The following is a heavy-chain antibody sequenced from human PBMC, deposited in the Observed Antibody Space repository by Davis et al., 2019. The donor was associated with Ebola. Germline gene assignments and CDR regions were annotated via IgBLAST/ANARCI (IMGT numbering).Heavy chain of an antibody. CDR2: IKQDGSEK. D-gene: IGHD2-8*01. CDR3: ARSVAMLATFDY. J-gene: IGHJ4*02. Sequence: GESLKISCAASGFTFSSYWMSWVRQAPGKGLEWVANIKQDGSEKYYVDSVKGRFTISRDNAKNSLYLQMNSLRAEDTAVYYCARSVAMLATFDYWGQGTLVTVSS. CDR1: GFTFSSYW. V-gene: IGHV3-7*01.